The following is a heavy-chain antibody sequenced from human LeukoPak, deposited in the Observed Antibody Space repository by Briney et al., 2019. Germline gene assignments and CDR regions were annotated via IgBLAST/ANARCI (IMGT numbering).Heavy chain of an antibody. D-gene: IGHD3-22*01. CDR2: MNPNSGNT. J-gene: IGHJ4*02. Sequence: ASVKVSCKASGYTFTSYDINWVRQATGQGLERMGWMNPNSGNTGYAQKFQGRVTITRNTSISTAYMELSSLRSEDTAVYYCARALFVYYYDSSGYYYYFDYWGQGTLVTVSS. CDR3: ARALFVYYYDSSGYYYYFDY. V-gene: IGHV1-8*03. CDR1: GYTFTSYD.